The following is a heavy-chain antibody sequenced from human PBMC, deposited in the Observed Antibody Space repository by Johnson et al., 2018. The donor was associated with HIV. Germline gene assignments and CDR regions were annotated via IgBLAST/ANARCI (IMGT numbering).Heavy chain of an antibody. D-gene: IGHD4-17*01. CDR1: GFRFSTYA. V-gene: IGHV3-30*14. CDR2: ISDDGSKI. CDR3: AKGADYADYEGAFDI. J-gene: IGHJ3*02. Sequence: QVLLVESGGGVVQPGRSLRLSCAASGFRFSTYALHWVRQTPGKGLEWVALISDDGSKIYHADSVKGRFTISRDNSKNTLYLQMNSLRVEDTAVYYCAKGADYADYEGAFDIWGQGTMVTVSS.